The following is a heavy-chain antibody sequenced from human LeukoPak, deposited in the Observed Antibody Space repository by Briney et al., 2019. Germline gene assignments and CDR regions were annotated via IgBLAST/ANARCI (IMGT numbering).Heavy chain of an antibody. Sequence: GGSLRLSCAASGFTFSMSWMTWVRQAPGKGLEWVASINGDTSEIHYVDSVKGRFTISRDNTKDSLFLQMNSLRAEDTAVYYCATDLIHYYASGAKTWGQGTLVTVSS. J-gene: IGHJ5*02. V-gene: IGHV3-7*01. D-gene: IGHD3-10*01. CDR3: ATDLIHYYASGAKT. CDR1: GFTFSMSW. CDR2: INGDTSEI.